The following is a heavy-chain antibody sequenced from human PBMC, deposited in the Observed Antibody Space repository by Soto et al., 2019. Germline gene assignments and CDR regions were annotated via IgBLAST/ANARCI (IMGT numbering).Heavy chain of an antibody. CDR1: GGSFSGYY. CDR3: ASGPITMIVVAAGRGYFQH. D-gene: IGHD3-22*01. CDR2: INHSGST. V-gene: IGHV4-34*01. J-gene: IGHJ1*01. Sequence: PSEALSLTCAVYGGSFSGYYCSWMRQPPGKGLEWIGEINHSGSTNYNPSLKSRVTISVDTSKNQFSLKLSSVTAADTAVYYCASGPITMIVVAAGRGYFQHWGQGTLVTVSS.